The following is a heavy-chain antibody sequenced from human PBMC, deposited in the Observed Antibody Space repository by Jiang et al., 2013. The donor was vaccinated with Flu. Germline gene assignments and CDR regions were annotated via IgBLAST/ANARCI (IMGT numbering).Heavy chain of an antibody. Sequence: VQLLESGGGLVQPGGSLRLSCAASRFTFNSYGMHWVRQAPGKGLEWVAVISFDGGSKYYADSVKGRFTISRDNSKNTLYLQMSTLRAEDTAVYYCAKDRIRYFYDNSGYYFDHWGQGTLVTVSS. CDR3: AKDRIRYFYDNSGYYFDH. D-gene: IGHD3-22*01. CDR1: RFTFNSYG. CDR2: ISFDGGSK. J-gene: IGHJ4*02. V-gene: IGHV3-30*18.